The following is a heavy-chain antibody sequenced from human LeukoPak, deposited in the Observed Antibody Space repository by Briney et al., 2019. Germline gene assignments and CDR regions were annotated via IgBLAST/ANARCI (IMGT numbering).Heavy chain of an antibody. V-gene: IGHV3-72*01. CDR2: IRNKAQRDTT. J-gene: IGHJ4*02. CDR3: VTPAIAGGNFDY. D-gene: IGHD3-16*01. Sequence: GGSLRLSCAASGFTFSDHYMDWVRQAPGKGLEWVGRIRNKAQRDTTDFAASVKGRFTISRDESKSSVYLQMNSLNTEDTAVYYCVTPAIAGGNFDYWGRGTLVSAS. CDR1: GFTFSDHY.